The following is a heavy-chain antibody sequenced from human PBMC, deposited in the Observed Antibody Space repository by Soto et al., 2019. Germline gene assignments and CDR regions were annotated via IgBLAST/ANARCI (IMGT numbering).Heavy chain of an antibody. V-gene: IGHV3-49*03. CDR2: IRSKGYGGTT. CDR3: ASLTSWSQEYYYGMDV. D-gene: IGHD2-2*01. CDR1: GFTFGDFG. J-gene: IGHJ6*02. Sequence: GGSLRLSCTGSGFTFGDFGMSWFRQAPGKGLEWLSFIRSKGYGGTTESAASVRGRFITSRDDSKSIAYLQMNSLKTEDTALYYCASLTSWSQEYYYGMDVWGQGTTVTVSS.